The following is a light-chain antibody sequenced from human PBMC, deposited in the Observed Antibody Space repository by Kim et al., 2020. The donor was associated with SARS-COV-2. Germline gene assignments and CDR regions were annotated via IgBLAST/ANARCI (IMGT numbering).Light chain of an antibody. CDR3: QRADSFPLG. CDR1: QDISSW. V-gene: IGKV1-12*01. CDR2: AAS. J-gene: IGKJ4*01. Sequence: DIQMTQSPSSVSASVGDRVTITCRASQDISSWLAWYKQKPGKAPKLLISAASSLQSGVPSRFSGSGSGTDFTLTISSLQPEDFASYYCQRADSFPLGFGGGTKVDIK.